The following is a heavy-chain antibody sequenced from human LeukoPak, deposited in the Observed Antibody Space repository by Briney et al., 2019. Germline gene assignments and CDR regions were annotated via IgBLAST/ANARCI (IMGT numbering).Heavy chain of an antibody. V-gene: IGHV3-15*01. D-gene: IGHD3-10*01. CDR3: TARALFMVRGVITHLDY. Sequence: GGSLRLSCAAPGFTFSNAWMSWVRQAPGKGLEWVGRIKSKTDGGTTDYAAPVKGRFTISRDDSKNTLYLQMNSLKTEDTAVYYCTARALFMVRGVITHLDYWGQGTLVTVSS. CDR2: IKSKTDGGTT. J-gene: IGHJ4*02. CDR1: GFTFSNAW.